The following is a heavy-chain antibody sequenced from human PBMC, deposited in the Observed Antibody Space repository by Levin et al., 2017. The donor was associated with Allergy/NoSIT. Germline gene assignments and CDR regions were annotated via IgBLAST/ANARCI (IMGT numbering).Heavy chain of an antibody. D-gene: IGHD3-10*01. CDR3: ARNGGSGSNAFDI. J-gene: IGHJ3*02. Sequence: SCAVSGGSISSSNWWSWVRQPPGKGLEWIGEIYHSGSTNYNPSLKSRVTISVDKSKNQFSLKLSSVTAADTAVYYCARNGGSGSNAFDIWGQGTMVTVSS. V-gene: IGHV4-4*02. CDR1: GGSISSSNW. CDR2: IYHSGST.